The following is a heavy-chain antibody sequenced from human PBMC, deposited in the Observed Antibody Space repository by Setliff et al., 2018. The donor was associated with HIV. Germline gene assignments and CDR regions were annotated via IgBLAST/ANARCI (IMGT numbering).Heavy chain of an antibody. Sequence: GGSLRLSCAVSGFTSSSHWMVWVRQAPGKGLEWVANINQDGSEKNYVDSVKGRFTISRDNAKNSVYLQMHSLRVEDTAVYYCAAVPWGHSSLIIDHWGQGTPVTVSS. V-gene: IGHV3-7*01. CDR2: INQDGSEK. D-gene: IGHD3-16*01. CDR1: GFTSSSHW. CDR3: AAVPWGHSSLIIDH. J-gene: IGHJ4*02.